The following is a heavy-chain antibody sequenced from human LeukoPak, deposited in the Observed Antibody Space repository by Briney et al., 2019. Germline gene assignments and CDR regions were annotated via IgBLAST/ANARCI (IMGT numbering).Heavy chain of an antibody. V-gene: IGHV4-59*01. CDR1: DGSISSYY. CDR2: MYYSGST. J-gene: IGHJ5*02. D-gene: IGHD3-10*01. Sequence: PSETLSLTCTVSDGSISSYYWSWIRQPPGKGLEWIAYMYYSGSTNYNPSLKSRVTMSVDTSKSQFSLKLSSVSAADTAFYYCARVGGSGTRGWFDPWGQGTLVTVSS. CDR3: ARVGGSGTRGWFDP.